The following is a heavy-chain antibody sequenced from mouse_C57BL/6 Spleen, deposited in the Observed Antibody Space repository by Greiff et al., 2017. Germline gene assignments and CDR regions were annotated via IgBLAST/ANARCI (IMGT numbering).Heavy chain of an antibody. CDR1: GYTFTSYW. V-gene: IGHV1-50*01. CDR3: ARGRDDYDKGNYFDY. Sequence: QVHVKQPGAELVKPGASVKLSCKASGYTFTSYWMQWVKQRPGQGLEWIGEIDPSDSYPNYNQKFKGKATLTVDTSSSTAYMQLSSLTSEDSAVYYCARGRDDYDKGNYFDYWGQGTTLTVSS. D-gene: IGHD2-4*01. J-gene: IGHJ2*01. CDR2: IDPSDSYP.